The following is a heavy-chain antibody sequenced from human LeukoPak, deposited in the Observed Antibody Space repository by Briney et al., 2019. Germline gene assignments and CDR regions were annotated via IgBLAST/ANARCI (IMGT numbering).Heavy chain of an antibody. V-gene: IGHV1-2*02. CDR3: ARGGLGSGGAATDY. J-gene: IGHJ4*02. D-gene: IGHD2-15*01. CDR1: GYTFTGYY. Sequence: ASVKVSCKASGYTFTGYYMHWVRQAPGQGLEWMGWINPNSGGTNYAQKLQGRVTMARDTSISTAYMELSRLRSDDTAVYYCARGGLGSGGAATDYWGQGTLVTVSS. CDR2: INPNSGGT.